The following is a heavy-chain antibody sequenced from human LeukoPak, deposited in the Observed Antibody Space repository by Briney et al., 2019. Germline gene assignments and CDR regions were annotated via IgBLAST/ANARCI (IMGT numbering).Heavy chain of an antibody. CDR1: GYTFTSYD. Sequence: ASVKVSCKASGYTFTSYDINWVRQATGQGLEWMGWMNPNSGNTGYAQKFQGRVTMTRNTSISTAYMELSSLRSEDTAVYYCARVNYDILTGYLDAFDIWGQGTMVTVSS. J-gene: IGHJ3*02. CDR3: ARVNYDILTGYLDAFDI. CDR2: MNPNSGNT. V-gene: IGHV1-8*01. D-gene: IGHD3-9*01.